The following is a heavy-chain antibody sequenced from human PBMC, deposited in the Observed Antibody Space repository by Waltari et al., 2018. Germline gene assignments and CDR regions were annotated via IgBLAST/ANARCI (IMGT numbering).Heavy chain of an antibody. V-gene: IGHV3-30-3*01. CDR2: ISYDGSNK. J-gene: IGHJ4*02. CDR1: GFTFSSYA. Sequence: QVQLVESGGGVVQPGRSLRLSCAASGFTFSSYAMHWVRQAPGKGLEWVAVISYDGSNKYYADSVKGRFTISRDNSKNTLYLQMNSLRAEDTAVYYCARGQGGSPYNFWGQGTLVTVSS. CDR3: ARGQGGSPYNF. D-gene: IGHD1-26*01.